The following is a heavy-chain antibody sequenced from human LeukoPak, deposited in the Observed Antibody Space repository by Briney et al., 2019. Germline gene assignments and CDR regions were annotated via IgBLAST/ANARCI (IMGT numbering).Heavy chain of an antibody. J-gene: IGHJ4*02. CDR2: ISGSGGST. CDR3: AKGPIMITFGGVIGD. V-gene: IGHV3-23*01. CDR1: GFTFSSYA. D-gene: IGHD3-16*02. Sequence: GGSLRLSCAASGFTFSSYAMSWVRQAPGKGLEWVSVISGSGGSTYYADSVKGRFTISRDNSKNTLYLQMNSLRAEDTAVYYCAKGPIMITFGGVIGDWGQGTLVTVSS.